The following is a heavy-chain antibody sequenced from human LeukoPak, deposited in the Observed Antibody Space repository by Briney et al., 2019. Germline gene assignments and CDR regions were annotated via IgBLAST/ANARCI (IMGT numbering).Heavy chain of an antibody. D-gene: IGHD2-8*01. CDR1: GFTFSNFA. V-gene: IGHV3-64*01. Sequence: PGGSLRLSCAASGFTFSNFAIHWVRQAPGKGLEFVSGIRSTGDSTYYANSAKGRFTISRDNSKNTLYLQMVSLRAEDMAVYYCARVRLRLGVYMDVWGKGTTVTVSS. CDR2: IRSTGDST. CDR3: ARVRLRLGVYMDV. J-gene: IGHJ6*03.